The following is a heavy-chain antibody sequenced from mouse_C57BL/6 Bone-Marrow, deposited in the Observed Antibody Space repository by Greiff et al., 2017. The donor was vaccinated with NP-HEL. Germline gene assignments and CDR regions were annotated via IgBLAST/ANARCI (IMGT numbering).Heavy chain of an antibody. V-gene: IGHV1-64*01. J-gene: IGHJ4*01. D-gene: IGHD2-2*01. CDR2: IHPNSGST. CDR3: LLWFPYYAMDY. Sequence: QVQLKQPGAELVKPGASVKLSCKASGYTFTSYWMHWVKQRPGQGLEWIGMIHPNSGSTNYNEKFKSKATLTVDKSSSTAYMQLSSLTSEDSAVYYCLLWFPYYAMDYWGQGTSVTVSS. CDR1: GYTFTSYW.